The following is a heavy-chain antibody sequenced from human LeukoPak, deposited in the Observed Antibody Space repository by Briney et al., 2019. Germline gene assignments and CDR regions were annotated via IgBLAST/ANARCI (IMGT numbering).Heavy chain of an antibody. CDR3: ALNGREVPSGAFDI. V-gene: IGHV3-23*01. D-gene: IGHD3-16*02. Sequence: GGSLRLSCAASGFTFKNYAMSWVRQAPGKGPEWVSAISGSGGSTYYADSVKGRFTISRDNSKNTLYLQMNSLRAEDTAVYYCALNGREVPSGAFDIWGQGTMVTVSS. CDR1: GFTFKNYA. J-gene: IGHJ3*02. CDR2: ISGSGGST.